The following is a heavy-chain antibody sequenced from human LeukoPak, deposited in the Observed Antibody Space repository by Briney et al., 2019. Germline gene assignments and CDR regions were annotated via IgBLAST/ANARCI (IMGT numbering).Heavy chain of an antibody. Sequence: SETLSLTCTVSGGSISSYYWSWVRQPPGKGLEWIGYICYSGSTNYNPSLKSRVTISVDTSKNQFSLKLSSVTAADTAVYYCARRGYKGYYYYGMDVWGQGTTVTVSS. V-gene: IGHV4-59*08. CDR1: GGSISSYY. CDR2: ICYSGST. D-gene: IGHD5-18*01. CDR3: ARRGYKGYYYYGMDV. J-gene: IGHJ6*02.